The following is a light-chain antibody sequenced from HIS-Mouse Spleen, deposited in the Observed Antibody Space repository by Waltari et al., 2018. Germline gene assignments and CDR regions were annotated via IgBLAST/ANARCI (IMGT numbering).Light chain of an antibody. Sequence: DIQMTKSPSTLSASVGARVTITCRASQSISSWLAWYQQKPGKAPKLLLYKASSLESGVPSRFSGSGSGTEFTLTISSLQPDDFATYYCQQYNSYSPTFGQGTKVEIK. J-gene: IGKJ1*01. CDR1: QSISSW. CDR3: QQYNSYSPT. V-gene: IGKV1-5*03. CDR2: KAS.